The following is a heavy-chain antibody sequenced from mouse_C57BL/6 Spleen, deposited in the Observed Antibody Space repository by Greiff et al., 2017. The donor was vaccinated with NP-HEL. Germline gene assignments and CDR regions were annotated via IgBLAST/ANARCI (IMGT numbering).Heavy chain of an antibody. CDR3: ARRVGYGSSPYFDY. J-gene: IGHJ2*01. D-gene: IGHD1-1*01. V-gene: IGHV1-64*01. Sequence: VQLQQPGAELVKPGASVKLSCKASGYTFTSYWMHWVKQRPGQGLEWIGMIHPNSGSTNYNEKFKSKATLTVDKSSSTAYMQLSSLTSEDSAVYYCARRVGYGSSPYFDYWGQGTTLTVSS. CDR1: GYTFTSYW. CDR2: IHPNSGST.